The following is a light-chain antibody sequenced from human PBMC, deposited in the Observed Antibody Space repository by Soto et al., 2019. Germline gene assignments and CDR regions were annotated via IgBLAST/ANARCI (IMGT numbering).Light chain of an antibody. CDR2: GTS. Sequence: EIVMTQSPATLYVSPGERVSLSCRASQSVGSNIAWYQQKPGQAPRLLIYGTSTRATGIPARFSGSGSGTEFTLTISGLQSEDFAIYFCQQYNNWPPYTFGQGTKVDIK. V-gene: IGKV3-15*01. CDR3: QQYNNWPPYT. J-gene: IGKJ2*01. CDR1: QSVGSN.